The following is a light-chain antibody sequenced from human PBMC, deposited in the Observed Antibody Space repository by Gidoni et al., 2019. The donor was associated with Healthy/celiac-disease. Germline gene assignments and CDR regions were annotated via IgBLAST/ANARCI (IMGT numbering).Light chain of an antibody. CDR1: QSISSY. Sequence: DIQMPQSPSSLSASVGDRVTITCRASQSISSYLNWYQQKPGKAPKLLIYAASSLQSGVPSRFSGSGSGTDFTLTISSLQPEDCATYYCQQSYSTPETFGQGTKVEIK. J-gene: IGKJ1*01. CDR2: AAS. CDR3: QQSYSTPET. V-gene: IGKV1-39*01.